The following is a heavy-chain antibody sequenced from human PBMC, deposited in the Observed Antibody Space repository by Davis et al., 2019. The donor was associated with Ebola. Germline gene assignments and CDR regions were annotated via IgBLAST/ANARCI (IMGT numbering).Heavy chain of an antibody. CDR1: GGSISSYY. V-gene: IGHV4-4*07. Sequence: PGGSLRLSCTVSGGSISSYYWSWIRQPAGKGLEWIGRIYTSGSTNYNPSLKSRVTMSVDTSKNQFSLKLSSVTAADTAVYYCARDKEQLAPGGAFDIWGQGTMVTVSS. J-gene: IGHJ3*02. D-gene: IGHD6-13*01. CDR2: IYTSGST. CDR3: ARDKEQLAPGGAFDI.